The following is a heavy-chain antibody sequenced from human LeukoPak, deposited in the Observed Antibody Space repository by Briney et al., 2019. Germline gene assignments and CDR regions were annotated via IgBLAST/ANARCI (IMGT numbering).Heavy chain of an antibody. CDR2: INTHNGAT. CDR3: ARGPIGGLRKGFDI. Sequence: ASVKVSCKASGNTFAGYYVHWVRQAPGQGLEWMGWINTHNGATNYAQHFQGRVTMTTDTAVTTAYMDLDGLISDDAAVYVCARGPIGGLRKGFDIWGQGTLVTVSS. V-gene: IGHV1-2*02. CDR1: GNTFAGYY. D-gene: IGHD1-26*01. J-gene: IGHJ4*02.